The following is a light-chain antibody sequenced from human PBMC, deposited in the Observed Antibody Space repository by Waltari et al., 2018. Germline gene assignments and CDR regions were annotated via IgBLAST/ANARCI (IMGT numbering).Light chain of an antibody. CDR3: QQRSNWLT. V-gene: IGKV3-11*01. Sequence: EIVLTQSPATLSLSPGERATLSCRARQSGSNYIVRYQQKPGQAPRHRTDDESNRATGIPARFSVSGSGTDFTLTISSLEPEDFAVYYCQQRSNWLTFGGGTKVEIK. J-gene: IGKJ4*01. CDR1: QSGSNY. CDR2: DES.